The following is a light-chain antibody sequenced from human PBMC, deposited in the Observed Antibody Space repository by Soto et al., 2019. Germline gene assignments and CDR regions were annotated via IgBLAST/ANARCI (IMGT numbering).Light chain of an antibody. CDR3: QQRSRWPRDT. J-gene: IGKJ2*01. CDR1: QNVGHN. CDR2: AAS. V-gene: IGKV3-11*01. Sequence: EVVLTQSPATLSLSPGESATLSCRASQNVGHNLAWYQQTPGQAPRLLIYAASGRATGIPARFSGSGSDTDFTLTITSVEPEDFAVYYCQQRSRWPRDTFGQGTKLEIK.